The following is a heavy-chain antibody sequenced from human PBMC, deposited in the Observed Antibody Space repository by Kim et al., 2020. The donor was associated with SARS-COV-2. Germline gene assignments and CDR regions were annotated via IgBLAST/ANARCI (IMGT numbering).Heavy chain of an antibody. V-gene: IGHV4-39*01. CDR2: IYYSGST. CDR1: GGSISSVHYY. J-gene: IGHJ4*02. CDR3: ARQVLRFLEWLPKTGNFDY. Sequence: SETLSLTCTVSGGSISSVHYYWGWIRQPPGKGLEWIGSIYYSGSTYFNPSLKSRVTISRDTSKNQFSLSLTSVTAADTAVYYCARQVLRFLEWLPKTGNFDYWGQGSLVTVSS. D-gene: IGHD3-3*01.